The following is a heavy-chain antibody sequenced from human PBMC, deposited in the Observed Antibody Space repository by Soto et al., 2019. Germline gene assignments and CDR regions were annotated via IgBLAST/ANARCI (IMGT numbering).Heavy chain of an antibody. V-gene: IGHV3-23*01. CDR1: GFTFSSYA. Sequence: GGSLRLSCGASGFTFSSYAMNWVRQAPGKGLEWVSSISDSGDSTYYAVSVKGRITINPDTSNNQLSLQLNSVTPDDTAVYYCARLIGNSWLDSWGQGTLVTVSS. D-gene: IGHD2-8*01. J-gene: IGHJ5*01. CDR2: ISDSGDST. CDR3: ARLIGNSWLDS.